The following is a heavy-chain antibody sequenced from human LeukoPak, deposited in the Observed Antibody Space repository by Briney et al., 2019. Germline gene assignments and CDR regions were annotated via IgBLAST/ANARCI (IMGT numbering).Heavy chain of an antibody. CDR1: GFTFSVAW. CDR3: STGITTIFGVL. V-gene: IGHV3-15*01. Sequence: GGSLRLSCAASGFTFSVAWMTWGRQAPGKGLEWVGRIKSKSDGGTIDYAAPVKGRFTISRDDSKNTLYLQMTSLKSEDTAVYYCSTGITTIFGVLWGQGSLVTVSS. CDR2: IKSKSDGGTI. D-gene: IGHD3-3*01. J-gene: IGHJ1*01.